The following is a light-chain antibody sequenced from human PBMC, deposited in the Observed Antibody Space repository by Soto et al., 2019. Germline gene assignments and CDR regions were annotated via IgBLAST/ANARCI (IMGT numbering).Light chain of an antibody. CDR3: QQFNNYPPLT. V-gene: IGKV1D-13*01. Sequence: AIQLTQSPSSLSASVGDRVTITCRASQGISSALAWYQQKPGKAPKLLIYDASSLESGVPSRFSGSGSGTDFTLTISSLKPEDFATYYCQQFNNYPPLTFGPGTKVDIK. CDR2: DAS. CDR1: QGISSA. J-gene: IGKJ3*01.